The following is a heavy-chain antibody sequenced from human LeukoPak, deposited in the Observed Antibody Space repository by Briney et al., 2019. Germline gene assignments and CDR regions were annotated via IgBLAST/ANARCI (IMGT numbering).Heavy chain of an antibody. Sequence: PGGSLRLSCAVSGFTFSNSAMSWVRQAPGKGLEWVAVIAYDGSSKYYGDSVKGRFTISRDNPKNTLYLQMNSLRAEDTAVYYCAKGATMIVRGGMDVWGQGTTVTVSS. J-gene: IGHJ6*02. V-gene: IGHV3-30*18. D-gene: IGHD3-22*01. CDR2: IAYDGSSK. CDR1: GFTFSNSA. CDR3: AKGATMIVRGGMDV.